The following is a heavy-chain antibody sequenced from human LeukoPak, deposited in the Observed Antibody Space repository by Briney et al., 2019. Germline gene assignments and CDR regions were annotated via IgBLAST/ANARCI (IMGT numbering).Heavy chain of an antibody. J-gene: IGHJ6*02. CDR1: GFTVSSNY. CDR3: ARDFGPRYGMDV. V-gene: IGHV3-66*01. D-gene: IGHD3-10*01. CDR2: IYSGGST. Sequence: GGSLRLSCAASGFTVSSNYMSWVRQAPGKGLEWVSVIYSGGSTYYADSVKGGFTISRDNSKNTLYLQMNSLRAEDTAVYYCARDFGPRYGMDVWGQGTTVTVSS.